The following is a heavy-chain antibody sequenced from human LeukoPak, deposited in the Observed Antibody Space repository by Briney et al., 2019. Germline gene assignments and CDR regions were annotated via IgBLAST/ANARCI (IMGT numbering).Heavy chain of an antibody. D-gene: IGHD6-13*01. V-gene: IGHV3-23*01. CDR2: ISGSGPGT. J-gene: IGHJ4*02. Sequence: PGGSLRLSCAASGFTFSSYAMSWVRQAPGKGLEWVSTISGSGPGTYYADSVKGRFTISRDSSKNTLYLQMSSLRAEDTAVYYCALRGSSYYQFVYWGQGTLVTVSS. CDR1: GFTFSSYA. CDR3: ALRGSSYYQFVY.